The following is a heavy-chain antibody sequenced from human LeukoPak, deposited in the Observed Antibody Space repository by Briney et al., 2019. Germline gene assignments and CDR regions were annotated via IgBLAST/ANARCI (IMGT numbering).Heavy chain of an antibody. D-gene: IGHD3-10*01. J-gene: IGHJ6*03. Sequence: SETLSLTCAVYGGSFSGYYWSWIRQPPGKGLEWIGEINHSGSTNYNPSLKSRVTISVDTSKNQFSLKLSSVTAADTAVYYCARVGQSVYYGSGSYYYYMDVWGKGTTVTVSS. CDR2: INHSGST. V-gene: IGHV4-34*01. CDR1: GGSFSGYY. CDR3: ARVGQSVYYGSGSYYYYMDV.